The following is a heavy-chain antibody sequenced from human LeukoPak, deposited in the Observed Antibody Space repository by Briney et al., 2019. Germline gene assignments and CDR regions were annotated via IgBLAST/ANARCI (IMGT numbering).Heavy chain of an antibody. V-gene: IGHV3-33*06. J-gene: IGHJ4*02. CDR2: IWSDGGNK. D-gene: IGHD2/OR15-2a*01. Sequence: GGSLRLSCVASGFTFSNYGMHWVRQVPGKGLEWVAVIWSDGGNKFYRDSVKGRFTISRDNSKNTLYLQMNSLSAEDTAVYYCAKGSTTFDYWGQGTLVTVSS. CDR1: GFTFSNYG. CDR3: AKGSTTFDY.